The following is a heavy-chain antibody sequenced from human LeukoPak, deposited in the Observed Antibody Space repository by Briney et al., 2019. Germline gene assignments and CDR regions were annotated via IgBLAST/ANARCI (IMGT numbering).Heavy chain of an antibody. D-gene: IGHD2-21*02. CDR2: IYYSGST. CDR3: ARGLPGDPSRMDV. J-gene: IGHJ6*04. V-gene: IGHV4-31*03. CDR1: GGSISSGGYY. Sequence: SETLSLTCTVSGGSISSGGYYWSWIRQHPGKGLEWIGYIYYSGSTYYNPSLKSRVTISVDTPKNQFSLKLSSVTAADTAVYYCARGLPGDPSRMDVWGKGTTVTVSS.